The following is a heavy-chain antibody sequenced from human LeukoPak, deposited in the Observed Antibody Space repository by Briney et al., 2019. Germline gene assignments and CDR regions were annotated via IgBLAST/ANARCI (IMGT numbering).Heavy chain of an antibody. CDR3: ARGPSKVVSGRGWYFGL. V-gene: IGHV4-4*07. CDR2: FYTSEST. CDR1: GDSINSYY. J-gene: IGHJ2*01. Sequence: SETLSLTCTVSGDSINSYYWSWIQQPAGKGLEWIGRFYTSESTNYNPSLKTRVTVPVDTSKNQFSLKLSSVTAADTAVYYCARGPSKVVSGRGWYFGLWGRGTLVTVSS. D-gene: IGHD6-19*01.